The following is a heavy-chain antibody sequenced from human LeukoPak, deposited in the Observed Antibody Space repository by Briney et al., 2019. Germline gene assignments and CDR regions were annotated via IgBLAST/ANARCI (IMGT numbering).Heavy chain of an antibody. Sequence: PGGSLRLSCAASGFSRFTFSNYAMSWVRQAPGKGLEWVGFIRSKVDAETTGYAASVKGRFTVSRDDSKSIAYLQTNSLQTEDTAVYYCTRGYGHYDSSGYHWGQGTLVTVSS. CDR1: GFSRFTFSNYA. D-gene: IGHD3-22*01. CDR3: TRGYGHYDSSGYH. V-gene: IGHV3-49*04. CDR2: IRSKVDAETT. J-gene: IGHJ4*02.